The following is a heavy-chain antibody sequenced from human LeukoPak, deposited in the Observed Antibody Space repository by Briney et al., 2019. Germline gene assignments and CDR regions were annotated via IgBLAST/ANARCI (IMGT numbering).Heavy chain of an antibody. CDR3: ARGAFYSSSWYGGDWFDP. D-gene: IGHD6-13*01. V-gene: IGHV1-3*03. CDR2: INAGNGNT. J-gene: IGHJ5*02. Sequence: ASVKVSCKASGYTFTSYAMHWVRQAPGQRLEWMGWINAGNGNTKYSQEFQGRVTITRDTSASTAYMELSSLRSEDMAVYYCARGAFYSSSWYGGDWFDPWGQGTLVTVSS. CDR1: GYTFTSYA.